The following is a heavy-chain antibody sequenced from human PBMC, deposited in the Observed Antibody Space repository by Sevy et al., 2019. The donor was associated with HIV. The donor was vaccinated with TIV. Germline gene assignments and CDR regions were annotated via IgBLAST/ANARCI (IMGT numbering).Heavy chain of an antibody. Sequence: SETLSLTCTVSGGSITSLYWNWIRQPPGKALEWIANIYYNGHINYNPSLKSRVTLSLDTSKNQFSLRLSSVTAADTAMYYCAGENAWGRGYPWGQGTLVTVSS. CDR1: GGSITSLY. V-gene: IGHV4-59*08. CDR3: AGENAWGRGYP. J-gene: IGHJ5*02. CDR2: IYYNGHI. D-gene: IGHD1-26*01.